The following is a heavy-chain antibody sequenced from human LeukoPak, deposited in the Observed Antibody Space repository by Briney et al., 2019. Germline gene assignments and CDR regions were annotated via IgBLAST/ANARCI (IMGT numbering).Heavy chain of an antibody. Sequence: ASVKVSCKASGYTFTRYYMHWVRQAPGQGLEWMGIINPSGGSTSYAQKFQGRVTMTRDTSTSTVYMELSSLRSEDTAVYYCARPPAKYYYDSSGSLTMDVWGQGTTVTVSS. J-gene: IGHJ6*02. V-gene: IGHV1-46*01. CDR1: GYTFTRYY. D-gene: IGHD3-22*01. CDR3: ARPPAKYYYDSSGSLTMDV. CDR2: INPSGGST.